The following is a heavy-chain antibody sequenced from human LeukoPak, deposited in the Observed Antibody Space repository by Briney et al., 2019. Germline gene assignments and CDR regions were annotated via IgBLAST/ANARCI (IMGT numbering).Heavy chain of an antibody. CDR3: ARIEYYYDSSGYYPEYFQH. CDR2: IYYSGST. Sequence: SETLSLTCTVSGGSISSYYWSWIRQPPGKGLEWIGYIYYSGSTNYNPSLKSRVTISVDTSKDQFSLKLSSVTAADTAVYYCARIEYYYDSSGYYPEYFQHWGQGTLVTVSS. CDR1: GGSISSYY. D-gene: IGHD3-22*01. J-gene: IGHJ1*01. V-gene: IGHV4-59*01.